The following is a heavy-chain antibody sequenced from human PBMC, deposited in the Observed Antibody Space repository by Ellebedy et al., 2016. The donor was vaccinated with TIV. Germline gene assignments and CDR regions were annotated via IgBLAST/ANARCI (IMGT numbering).Heavy chain of an antibody. CDR2: IYYSGST. V-gene: IGHV4-59*12. D-gene: IGHD3-22*01. Sequence: SETLSLTCTVSGGSISSYYWSWIRQPPGKGLEWIGSIYYSGSTDYNPSLKSRVTISVDTSKNQFSLKLSSVTAADTAVYYCAKDPDYYDSSGSDYWGQGTLVTVSS. J-gene: IGHJ4*02. CDR3: AKDPDYYDSSGSDY. CDR1: GGSISSYY.